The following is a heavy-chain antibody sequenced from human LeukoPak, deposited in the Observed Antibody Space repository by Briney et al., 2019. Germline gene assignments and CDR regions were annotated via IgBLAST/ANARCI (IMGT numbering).Heavy chain of an antibody. CDR2: FSGSDGST. Sequence: PGGSLRLSCAASGFTFSSYAMNWVRQAPGKGLEWVSTFSGSDGSTYYADSVRGRFTISRDISKNTLYLQMNSLRAEDTAIYYCAKAPVVAATSGFDYWGQGTLVTVSS. CDR3: AKAPVVAATSGFDY. CDR1: GFTFSSYA. V-gene: IGHV3-23*01. J-gene: IGHJ4*02. D-gene: IGHD2-15*01.